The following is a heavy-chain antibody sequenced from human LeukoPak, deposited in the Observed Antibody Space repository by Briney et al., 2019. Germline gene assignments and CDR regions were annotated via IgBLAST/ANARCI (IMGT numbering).Heavy chain of an antibody. CDR2: IIPIFGTA. Sequence: SVKVSCKASGGTFSSYAISWVRQAPGQGLEWMGGIIPIFGTANYAQKFQGRVRITADESTSTAYMELSSLRSEDTAVYYCARDCGGDCFYAFDYWGQGTLVTVSS. V-gene: IGHV1-69*13. CDR1: GGTFSSYA. J-gene: IGHJ4*02. CDR3: ARDCGGDCFYAFDY. D-gene: IGHD2-21*02.